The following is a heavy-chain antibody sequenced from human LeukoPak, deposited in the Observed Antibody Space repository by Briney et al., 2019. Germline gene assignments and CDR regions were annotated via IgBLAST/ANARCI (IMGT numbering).Heavy chain of an antibody. V-gene: IGHV4-31*03. J-gene: IGHJ4*02. Sequence: SQTLSLTCSVSGGSVSSGGSYWTWIRQRPGKGLEWIGYIYYSGFTFYSPSLKTRFFISLDTSENQVSLKVNSVPAADTAVYYCARGGFFGSGSLFDSWGQGTLVTVSS. D-gene: IGHD3-10*01. CDR3: ARGGFFGSGSLFDS. CDR1: GGSVSSGGSY. CDR2: IYYSGFT.